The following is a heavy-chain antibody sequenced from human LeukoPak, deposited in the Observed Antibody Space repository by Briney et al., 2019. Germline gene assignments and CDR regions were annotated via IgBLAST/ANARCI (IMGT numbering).Heavy chain of an antibody. V-gene: IGHV3-7*01. CDR1: GFTFSSYG. CDR3: ARETPRRGETRDGYR. J-gene: IGHJ4*02. Sequence: GGSLRLSCAASGFTFSSYGMSWVRQAPGKGLEWVANIKEDGSETYYADSVKGRFTISRDNPKNLLFLQINSLRVEDTAVYYCARETPRRGETRDGYRWGQGTLVTVSS. D-gene: IGHD5-24*01. CDR2: IKEDGSET.